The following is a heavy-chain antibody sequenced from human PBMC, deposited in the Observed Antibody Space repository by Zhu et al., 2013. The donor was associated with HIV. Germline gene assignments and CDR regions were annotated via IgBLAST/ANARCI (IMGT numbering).Heavy chain of an antibody. V-gene: IGHV1-2*02. CDR3: ARPRTGSIANHFDL. CDR1: GYVFSGYY. J-gene: IGHJ2*01. D-gene: IGHD3-9*01. CDR2: INPNNGAT. Sequence: QVQLVQSGAEVRKPGASVKVSCQSSGYVFSGYYLHWVRQAPGQGLEWMGWINPNNGATTYAQKFQSRLTLTTEASIDTGFMELSRLTVDDTAIYYCARPRTGSIANHFDLWGRGTLVTVSS.